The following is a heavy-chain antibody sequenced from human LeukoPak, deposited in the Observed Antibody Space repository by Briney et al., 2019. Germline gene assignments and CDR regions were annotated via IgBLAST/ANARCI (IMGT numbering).Heavy chain of an antibody. Sequence: GGSLTLSCAVSGFTFSSYSKNWVRQAPGKGLEWVSSISSTNSYIYYADSVKGRFTISRDNTNNSLYLQMNSIRAEDAAAYYWARDSPRENYSNFWGKGKPVTVSS. J-gene: IGHJ6*04. V-gene: IGHV3-21*01. D-gene: IGHD6-13*01. CDR1: GFTFSSYS. CDR2: ISSTNSYI. CDR3: ARDSPRENYSNF.